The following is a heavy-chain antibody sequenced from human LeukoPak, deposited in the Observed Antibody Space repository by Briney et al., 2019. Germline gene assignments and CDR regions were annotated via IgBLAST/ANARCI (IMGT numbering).Heavy chain of an antibody. V-gene: IGHV1-69*13. D-gene: IGHD2-15*01. CDR2: IIPIFGTA. J-gene: IGHJ6*02. CDR1: GGTFSSYA. CDR3: ARDDCYCSGGSCYSCYYYGMDV. Sequence: SVKVSCKASGGTFSSYAISWVRQAPGQGLEWMGGIIPIFGTANYAQKFQGRVTITADESTSTAYMELSSLRSDDTAVYYCARDDCYCSGGSCYSCYYYGMDVWGQGATVTVSS.